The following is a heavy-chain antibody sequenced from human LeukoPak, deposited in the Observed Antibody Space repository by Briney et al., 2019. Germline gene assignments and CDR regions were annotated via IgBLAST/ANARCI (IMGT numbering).Heavy chain of an antibody. CDR1: GFTFSSYA. D-gene: IGHD1-26*01. Sequence: GGSLRLSCAASGFTFSSYAMSWVRQAPARGLEWVSSIRGGGETFYADSVKGRFTLSRDDSRHTVFLHLNNLRVEDTAVYYCARDSSGSYDYWGQGTLVTVSS. CDR2: IRGGGET. V-gene: IGHV3-23*01. J-gene: IGHJ4*02. CDR3: ARDSSGSYDY.